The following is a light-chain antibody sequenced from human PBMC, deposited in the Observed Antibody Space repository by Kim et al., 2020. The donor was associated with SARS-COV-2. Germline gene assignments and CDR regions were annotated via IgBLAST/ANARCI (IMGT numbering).Light chain of an antibody. J-gene: IGLJ1*01. V-gene: IGLV2-8*01. CDR2: DVN. CDR3: SSYAGTNNFYV. Sequence: QSVTISSTGTSSDVGGYNFVSWHQQLPGKAPKLIIYDVNKRPSGVPNRFSGSKSGNTASLTVSGLQAEDEADYYCSSYAGTNNFYVFGTGTKVTVL. CDR1: SSDVGGYNF.